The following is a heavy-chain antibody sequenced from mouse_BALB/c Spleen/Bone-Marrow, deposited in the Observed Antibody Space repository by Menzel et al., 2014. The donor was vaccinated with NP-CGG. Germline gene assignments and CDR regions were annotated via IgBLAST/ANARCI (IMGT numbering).Heavy chain of an antibody. Sequence: EVKLMESGAELVKPGASVKLSCTASGFNIXDTYMNWVKQRAEQGLEWIGRIDPANGYTEYDPKFQGKATIIADTSSNTAYLQLGSLTSEDTAVYYCATLTGTFDYWAQGTTLTVSS. V-gene: IGHV14-3*02. J-gene: IGHJ2*01. D-gene: IGHD4-1*01. CDR1: GFNIXDTY. CDR3: ATLTGTFDY. CDR2: IDPANGYT.